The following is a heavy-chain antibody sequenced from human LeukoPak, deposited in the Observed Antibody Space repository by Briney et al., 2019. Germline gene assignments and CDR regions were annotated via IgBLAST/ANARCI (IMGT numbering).Heavy chain of an antibody. CDR3: AREIRPYYYDSSGLPDY. J-gene: IGHJ4*02. CDR2: IKQDGSEK. D-gene: IGHD3-22*01. Sequence: GGSLRLSCAASGFIFSTHWMSWVRQAPGKGLEWVANIKQDGSEKYYVDSVKGRFTISRDNAENSLYLQMNSLRAEDTAVYYCAREIRPYYYDSSGLPDYWGQGTLVTVSS. V-gene: IGHV3-7*01. CDR1: GFIFSTHW.